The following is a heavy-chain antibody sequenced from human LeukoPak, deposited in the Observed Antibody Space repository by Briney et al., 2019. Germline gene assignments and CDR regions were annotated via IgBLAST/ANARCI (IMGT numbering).Heavy chain of an antibody. Sequence: PGGSLRLSCEASGFTVYNNYMGWVRQAPGKGLEWVANIKQDGSTKHYADSLKGRFTISRDNPKNSLYLQMNNLRADDTAVYYCTRDTDGSLDYWGQGILVTVAS. CDR1: GFTVYNNY. D-gene: IGHD1-26*01. V-gene: IGHV3-7*01. J-gene: IGHJ4*02. CDR3: TRDTDGSLDY. CDR2: IKQDGSTK.